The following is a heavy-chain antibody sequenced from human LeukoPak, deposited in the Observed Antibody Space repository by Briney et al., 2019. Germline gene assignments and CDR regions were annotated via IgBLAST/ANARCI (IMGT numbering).Heavy chain of an antibody. CDR2: ISSSGSTI. D-gene: IGHD2-15*01. J-gene: IGHJ4*02. Sequence: GGSLRLSCAASGFTFSSYEMNWVRQAPGKGLEWVSYISSSGSTIYYADSVKGRFTISRDNAKNSLYLQMNSLRAEDTAVYYCARETLGYCSGGSCQSARGGFDYWGQGTLVTVSS. V-gene: IGHV3-48*03. CDR3: ARETLGYCSGGSCQSARGGFDY. CDR1: GFTFSSYE.